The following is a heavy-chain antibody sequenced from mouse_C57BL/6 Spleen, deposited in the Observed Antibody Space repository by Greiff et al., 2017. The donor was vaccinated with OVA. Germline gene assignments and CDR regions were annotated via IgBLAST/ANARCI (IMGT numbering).Heavy chain of an antibody. CDR3: TTSGSSYGRYFDY. V-gene: IGHV14-4*01. J-gene: IGHJ2*01. CDR1: GFNIKDDY. CDR2: IDPENGDT. Sequence: ESGAELVRPGASVKLSCKASGFNIKDDYMHWVKQRPEQGLEWIGWIDPENGDTEYASKFQGKATITADTSSNTAYLQLSSLTSEDTAVYYCTTSGSSYGRYFDYWGQGTTLTVSS. D-gene: IGHD1-1*01.